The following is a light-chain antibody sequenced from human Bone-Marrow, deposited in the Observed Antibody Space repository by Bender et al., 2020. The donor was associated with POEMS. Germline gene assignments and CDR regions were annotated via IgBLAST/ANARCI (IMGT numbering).Light chain of an antibody. J-gene: IGLJ2*01. CDR1: HTGDKR. CDR2: DDS. CDR3: QGWDIGSDHVV. Sequence: SYVLTQPSSVSVAPGQTARISCGGDHTGDKRVHWYQQKAGQAPVLVVSDDSDWPSGIPERFSGSNSGNTATLTLERVEAGDEAYYWCQGWDIGSDHVVFGGGTKLTVL. V-gene: IGLV3-21*02.